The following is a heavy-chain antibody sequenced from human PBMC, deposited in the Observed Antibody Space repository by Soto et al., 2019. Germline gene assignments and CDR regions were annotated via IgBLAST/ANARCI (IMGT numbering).Heavy chain of an antibody. CDR3: ARRPDAFDI. V-gene: IGHV3-23*01. Sequence: GGSLRLSCAASGFTFSSYGMAWVRQAPGKGLEWVSDISGIGDYTYYADSVKGRFTISRDNSKNTLYLQMNSLRAEDTAVYFCARRPDAFDIWGRGTMVTVSS. CDR2: ISGIGDYT. J-gene: IGHJ3*02. CDR1: GFTFSSYG.